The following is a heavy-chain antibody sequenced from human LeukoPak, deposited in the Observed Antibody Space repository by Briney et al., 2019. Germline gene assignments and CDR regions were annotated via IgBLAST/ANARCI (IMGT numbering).Heavy chain of an antibody. CDR2: INHSGST. Sequence: SETLSLTCTVSGGSINSYYWSWIRQPPGKGLEWIGEINHSGSTNYNPSLKSRVTISVDTSKNQFSLKLSSVTAADTAVYYCARGWRERLGYWGQGTLVTVSS. D-gene: IGHD1-26*01. V-gene: IGHV4-34*01. J-gene: IGHJ4*02. CDR3: ARGWRERLGY. CDR1: GGSINSYY.